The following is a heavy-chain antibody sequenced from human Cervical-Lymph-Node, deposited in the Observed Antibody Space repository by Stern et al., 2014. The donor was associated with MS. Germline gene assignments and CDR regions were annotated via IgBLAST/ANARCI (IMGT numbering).Heavy chain of an antibody. J-gene: IGHJ6*02. D-gene: IGHD6-13*01. CDR1: GYRFTNYW. V-gene: IGHV5-51*01. CDR2: IYPGDSDT. Sequence: EVQLVESGAEVKKPGESLKISCKGSGYRFTNYWIGWVRQMPGKGLEWMWVIYPGDSDTRYSPSFQGRVPISADKSISTAYLQWSSLKASDTAMYYCARHRQQTLYGMDVWGQGTTVTVSS. CDR3: ARHRQQTLYGMDV.